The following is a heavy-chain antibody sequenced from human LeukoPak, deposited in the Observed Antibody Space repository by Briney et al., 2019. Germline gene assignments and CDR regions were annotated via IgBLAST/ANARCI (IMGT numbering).Heavy chain of an antibody. Sequence: GGSLRLSCAASGFTFDDYAMHWVRQAPGKGLEWVSGISWNSGSIGYADSVKGRFTISRDNAENSLYLQMNSLRAEDTALYYCAKSDARVSEAEQWLVPYYFDYWGQGTLVTVSS. CDR1: GFTFDDYA. CDR3: AKSDARVSEAEQWLVPYYFDY. D-gene: IGHD6-19*01. V-gene: IGHV3-9*01. CDR2: ISWNSGSI. J-gene: IGHJ4*02.